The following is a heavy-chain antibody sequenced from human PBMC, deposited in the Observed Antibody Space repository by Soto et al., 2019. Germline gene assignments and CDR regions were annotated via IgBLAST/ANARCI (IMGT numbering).Heavy chain of an antibody. J-gene: IGHJ4*02. CDR2: ISYDGSNK. V-gene: IGHV3-30-3*01. CDR1: GFTFSSYA. CDR3: ARDRAVGATFIDY. Sequence: QVQLVESGGGVVQPGRSLRLSCAASGFTFSSYAMHWVRQAPGKGLEWVAVISYDGSNKYYADSVKGRFTISRDNSKNTLYLQMNSLRAEDTAVYNCARDRAVGATFIDYWGQGTLVTVSS. D-gene: IGHD1-26*01.